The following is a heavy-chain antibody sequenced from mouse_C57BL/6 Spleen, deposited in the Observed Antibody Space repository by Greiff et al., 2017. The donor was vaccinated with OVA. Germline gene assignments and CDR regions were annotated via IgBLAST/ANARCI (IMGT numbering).Heavy chain of an antibody. CDR3: AREDYDYRFDY. CDR2: INPSSGYT. V-gene: IGHV1-7*01. Sequence: QVQLKQSGAELAKPGASVKLSCKASGYTFTRYWMHWVKQRPGQGLEWIGYINPSSGYTKYNQKFKDKATLTADKSSSTAYMQLSSLTYEDSAVYYCAREDYDYRFDYWGQGTTLTVSS. CDR1: GYTFTRYW. J-gene: IGHJ2*01. D-gene: IGHD2-4*01.